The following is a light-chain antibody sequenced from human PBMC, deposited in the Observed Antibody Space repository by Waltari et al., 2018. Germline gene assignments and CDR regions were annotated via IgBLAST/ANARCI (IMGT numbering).Light chain of an antibody. CDR1: RDISNS. CDR3: QNYDKVPWT. V-gene: IGKV1-27*01. J-gene: IGKJ1*01. Sequence: DSQMTQSPSSLSASVGDRLTITCRASRDISNSLAWYQQVAGKVPKLLISASSTLQSGVPSRFSGSGSGSDFTLTINHLQPEDFATYYCQNYDKVPWTFGPGTRVDVK. CDR2: ASS.